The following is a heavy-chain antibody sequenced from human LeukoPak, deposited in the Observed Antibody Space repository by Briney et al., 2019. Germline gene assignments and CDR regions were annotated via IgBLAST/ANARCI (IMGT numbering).Heavy chain of an antibody. Sequence: TTGGSLRLSCAASGFTFSSYSMNWVRQAPGKGLEWVSSISSSSSYIYYADSVKGRFTISRDNAKSSLYLQMNSLRAEDTAVYYCASPPGYCSSTSCRIHSNYPSGWGQGTLVTVSS. CDR3: ASPPGYCSSTSCRIHSNYPSG. CDR1: GFTFSSYS. D-gene: IGHD2-2*01. CDR2: ISSSSSYI. J-gene: IGHJ4*02. V-gene: IGHV3-21*01.